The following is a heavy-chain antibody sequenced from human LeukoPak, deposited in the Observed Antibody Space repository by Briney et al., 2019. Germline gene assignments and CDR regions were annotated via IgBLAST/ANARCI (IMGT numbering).Heavy chain of an antibody. J-gene: IGHJ4*02. V-gene: IGHV4-4*02. CDR3: ARHQVGANTFDY. Sequence: SETLSLTCAVSGGSISSGNWWSWVRQPPGKGLEWIGEFYDGWSTNYNPSLKSRVTIPVDKSNNQFYLKLNSVTAADTAVYYCARHQVGANTFDYWGQGTLVTVSS. D-gene: IGHD1-26*01. CDR1: GGSISSGNW. CDR2: FYDGWST.